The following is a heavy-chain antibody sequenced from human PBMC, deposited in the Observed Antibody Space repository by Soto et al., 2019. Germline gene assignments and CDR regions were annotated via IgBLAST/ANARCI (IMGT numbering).Heavy chain of an antibody. Sequence: QVQLVQSGAEVKKPGASVKVSCKASGYTFTSYAMHWVRQAPGQRLEWMGWINAGNGNTKYSQKFQGRVTITRDTSESTAYMELSSLRSEDTAVYYCARDSAWRYGSGSYYYYYGMDVWGQGTTVTVSS. CDR2: INAGNGNT. CDR3: ARDSAWRYGSGSYYYYYGMDV. J-gene: IGHJ6*02. D-gene: IGHD3-10*01. CDR1: GYTFTSYA. V-gene: IGHV1-3*01.